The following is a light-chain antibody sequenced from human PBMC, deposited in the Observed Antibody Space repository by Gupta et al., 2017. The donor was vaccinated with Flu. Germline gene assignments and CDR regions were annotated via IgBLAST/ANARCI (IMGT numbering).Light chain of an antibody. Sequence: VTLGKPASISCRSSQGLGDSDGNTYLHWFQQRPGQAPRRLIHLVSYRDSGVPDRFSGSGSGTYFTLKISRVEADDVGVYYCMQCAHWPWTFGQGTKVEI. CDR3: MQCAHWPWT. J-gene: IGKJ1*01. V-gene: IGKV2-30*01. CDR1: QGLGDSDGNTY. CDR2: LVS.